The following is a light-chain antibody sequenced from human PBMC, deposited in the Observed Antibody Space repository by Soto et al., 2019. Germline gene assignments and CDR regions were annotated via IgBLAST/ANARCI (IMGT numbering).Light chain of an antibody. CDR2: DVS. J-gene: IGLJ1*01. CDR3: TSYTSSRTGV. Sequence: QAVVTQPASVSGSPGQSITISCTGTGSDVGGYKYVSWYQQHPGKAPKLMIYDVSNRPSGVSNRFSGSKSGNTASLTISGLQAEDEADYYCTSYTSSRTGVFGTGTKLTVL. CDR1: GSDVGGYKY. V-gene: IGLV2-14*01.